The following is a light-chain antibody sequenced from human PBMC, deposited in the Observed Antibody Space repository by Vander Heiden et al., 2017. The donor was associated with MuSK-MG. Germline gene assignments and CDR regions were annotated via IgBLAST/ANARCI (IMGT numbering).Light chain of an antibody. CDR1: QSITTY. J-gene: IGKJ2*02. CDR3: QQSYSTPCT. V-gene: IGKV1-39*01. CDR2: GAS. Sequence: DIQMTQSPSSLSASVGDRVTVTCRASQSITTYVNWYQQKPGKAPNLLIYGASTLQSGVPSRFSGRGSGTDFTFTISSLQPEDFATYHCQQSYSTPCTFGQGTKLEIK.